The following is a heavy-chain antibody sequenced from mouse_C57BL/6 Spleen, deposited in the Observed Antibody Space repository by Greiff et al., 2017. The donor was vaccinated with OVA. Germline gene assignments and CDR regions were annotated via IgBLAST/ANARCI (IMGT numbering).Heavy chain of an antibody. CDR2: IYPGSGST. Sequence: QVQLQQPGAELVKPGASVKMSRKASGYTFTSYWITWVKQRPGQGLEWIGDIYPGSGSTNYNEKFKSKATLTVDTSSSTAYMQLSSLTSEDSAVYYCARAYYSNSYYAMDYWGQGTSVTVSS. V-gene: IGHV1-55*01. CDR3: ARAYYSNSYYAMDY. CDR1: GYTFTSYW. J-gene: IGHJ4*01. D-gene: IGHD2-5*01.